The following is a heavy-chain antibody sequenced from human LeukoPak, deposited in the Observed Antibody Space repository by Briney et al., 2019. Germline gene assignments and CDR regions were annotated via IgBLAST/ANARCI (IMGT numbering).Heavy chain of an antibody. J-gene: IGHJ5*02. CDR1: GFTFSSYW. D-gene: IGHD2-2*01. V-gene: IGHV3-74*01. CDR2: INSDGSST. Sequence: PGGSLRLSCAASGFTFSSYWMHWVRQAPGKGLVWVSRINSDGSSTSYADSVKGRFTISRDNAKNTLHLQMNSLRAEDTAVYYCARGGNRYCSSTSCYDLDPWGQGTLVTVSS. CDR3: ARGGNRYCSSTSCYDLDP.